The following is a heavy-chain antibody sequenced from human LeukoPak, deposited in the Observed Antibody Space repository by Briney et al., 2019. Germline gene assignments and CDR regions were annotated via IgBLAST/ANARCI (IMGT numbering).Heavy chain of an antibody. Sequence: PSETLSLTCTVSGGSISSSSYYWGWIRQPPGKGLEWIGSIYYSGCTYYNPSLKSRVTISVDTSKNQFSLKLSSVTAADTAVYYCARQKDLTTDYFDYWGQGTLVTVSS. CDR2: IYYSGCT. CDR3: ARQKDLTTDYFDY. D-gene: IGHD1-14*01. CDR1: GGSISSSSYY. V-gene: IGHV4-39*01. J-gene: IGHJ4*02.